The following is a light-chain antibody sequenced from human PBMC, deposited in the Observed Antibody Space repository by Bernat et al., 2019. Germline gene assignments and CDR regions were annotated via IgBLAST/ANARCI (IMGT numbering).Light chain of an antibody. J-gene: IGLJ3*02. Sequence: QSALTQPASVSGSPGQSITISCTGTSSDVGCYNYVSWYQQHPGKAPKLMIYDVSNRPAGVSNRFSGSKSGNTPSLSISGLQAEDEADYYSCSYTRSSTLVFGGGTTLPVL. V-gene: IGLV2-14*01. CDR1: SSDVGCYNY. CDR2: DVS. CDR3: CSYTRSSTLV.